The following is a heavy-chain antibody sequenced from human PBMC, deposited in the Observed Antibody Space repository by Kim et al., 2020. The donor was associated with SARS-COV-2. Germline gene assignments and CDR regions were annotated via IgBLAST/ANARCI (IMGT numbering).Heavy chain of an antibody. D-gene: IGHD6-13*01. CDR2: INAGNGNT. CDR1: GYTFTSYA. CDR3: ARDGRSGHPRDSSSWYFRVFYYYYGMDV. Sequence: ASVKFSCKASGYTFTSYAMHWVRQAPGQRLEWMGWINAGNGNTKYSQKFQGRVTITRDTSASTAYMELSSLRSEDMAVYYCARDGRSGHPRDSSSWYFRVFYYYYGMDVWGQGTTVTVSS. V-gene: IGHV1-3*01. J-gene: IGHJ6*02.